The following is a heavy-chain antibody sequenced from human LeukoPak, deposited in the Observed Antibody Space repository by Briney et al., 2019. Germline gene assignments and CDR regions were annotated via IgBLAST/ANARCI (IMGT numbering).Heavy chain of an antibody. CDR3: AKKIGGYNSFDY. D-gene: IGHD5-24*01. CDR1: GFTFSSYA. CDR2: ISPSGGST. V-gene: IGHV3-23*01. Sequence: GGSLRLSCAASGFTFSSYAMNWVRQAPGKGLERIASISPSGGSTYYADSVKGRFTISRDNSKNTLYLQMNSLRAEDTAIYYCAKKIGGYNSFDYWGQGTLVTDPS. J-gene: IGHJ4*02.